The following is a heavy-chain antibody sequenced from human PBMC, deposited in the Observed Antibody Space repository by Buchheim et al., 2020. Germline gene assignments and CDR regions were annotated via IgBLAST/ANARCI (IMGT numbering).Heavy chain of an antibody. Sequence: QVQLVESGGGVVQPGRSLRLSCAASGFTFSSYGMHWVRQAPGKGLEWVVVIWYDGSNKYYADSVKGRFTISRDNSKNTLYLQMNSLRAEDTAVYYCARDRAYYYGSGSLDVWGQGTT. CDR2: IWYDGSNK. J-gene: IGHJ6*02. CDR3: ARDRAYYYGSGSLDV. CDR1: GFTFSSYG. V-gene: IGHV3-33*01. D-gene: IGHD3-10*01.